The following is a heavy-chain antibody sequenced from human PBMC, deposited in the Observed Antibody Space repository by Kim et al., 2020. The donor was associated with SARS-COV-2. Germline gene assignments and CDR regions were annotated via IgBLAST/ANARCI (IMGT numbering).Heavy chain of an antibody. CDR3: ARHETGTTVGWPLYYYGMDV. V-gene: IGHV5-51*01. CDR1: GYSFTSYW. Sequence: GASLKISCKGSGYSFTSYWIGWVRQMPGKGLEWMGIIYPGDSDTRYSPSFQGQVTISADKSISTAYLQWSSLKASDTAMYYCARHETGTTVGWPLYYYGMDVWVQGTTITVSS. D-gene: IGHD1-7*01. J-gene: IGHJ6*02. CDR2: IYPGDSDT.